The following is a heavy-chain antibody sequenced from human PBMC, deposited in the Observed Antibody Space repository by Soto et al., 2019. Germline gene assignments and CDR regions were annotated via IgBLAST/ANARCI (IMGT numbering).Heavy chain of an antibody. CDR3: AKDYASTWYWYFDP. CDR2: ISGSGDKT. Sequence: VGSLRLSCAASGFSFSNFAMSWVHQAPGTGLEWVSSISGSGDKTYYLDSVKGRFTISRDNSKNTLYLHMNSLGAEDTAVYFCAKDYASTWYWYFDPWGQGTLVTVSS. J-gene: IGHJ5*02. D-gene: IGHD6-13*01. V-gene: IGHV3-23*01. CDR1: GFSFSNFA.